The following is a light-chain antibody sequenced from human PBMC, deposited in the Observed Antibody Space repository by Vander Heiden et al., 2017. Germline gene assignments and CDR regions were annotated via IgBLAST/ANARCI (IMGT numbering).Light chain of an antibody. CDR1: QSISSY. J-gene: IGKJ1*01. CDR3: QQSYSTPRT. Sequence: DIRLTQFPSSMFARVGDRVTITCRASQSISSYLNWYQQKPGKAPKLLIYAASSLQSGVPSRFSGSGSGTDFTLTISSLQPEDFATYYCQQSYSTPRTFGQGTKVEIK. V-gene: IGKV1-39*01. CDR2: AAS.